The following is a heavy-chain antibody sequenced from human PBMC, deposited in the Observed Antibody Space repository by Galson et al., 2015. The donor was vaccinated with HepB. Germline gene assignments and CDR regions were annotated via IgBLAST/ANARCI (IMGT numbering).Heavy chain of an antibody. Sequence: SLRLSCAASGFTFSSYSMNWVRQAPGKGLEWVSSISSSSSYTYYADSVKGRFTIPRDNAKNSLYLQMNSLRAEDTAVYYCARDGGSTVTRGFDFDYWGQGTLVTVSS. CDR2: ISSSSSYT. CDR3: ARDGGSTVTRGFDFDY. J-gene: IGHJ4*02. D-gene: IGHD4-17*01. V-gene: IGHV3-21*01. CDR1: GFTFSSYS.